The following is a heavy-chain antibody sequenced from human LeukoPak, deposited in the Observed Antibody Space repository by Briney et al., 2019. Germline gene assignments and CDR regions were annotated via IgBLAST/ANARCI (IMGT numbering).Heavy chain of an antibody. J-gene: IGHJ4*02. CDR3: ARDTRPRGWLQLPGGGRANTFDY. Sequence: GASVKVSCKASGYTFTSYGISWVRQAPGQGLEWMGWISAYNGNTNYAQKLQGRVTMTTDTSTSTAYMELRSLRSDDTAVYYCARDTRPRGWLQLPGGGRANTFDYWGQGTLVTVSS. CDR2: ISAYNGNT. CDR1: GYTFTSYG. D-gene: IGHD5-24*01. V-gene: IGHV1-18*01.